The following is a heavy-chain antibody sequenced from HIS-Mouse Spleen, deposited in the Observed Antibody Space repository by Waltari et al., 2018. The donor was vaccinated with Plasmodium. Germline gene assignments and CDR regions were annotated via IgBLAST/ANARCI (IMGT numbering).Heavy chain of an antibody. CDR3: ARARAPDY. Sequence: VQLVESGGGLVQPGGSLRLSCAAPGFTFRSYWMSWVRQAPGKGLEWVANIKQDGSEKYYVDSVKGRFTISRDNAKNSLYLQMNSLRAEDTAVYYCARARAPDYWGQGSLVTVSS. CDR2: IKQDGSEK. J-gene: IGHJ4*02. D-gene: IGHD3-10*01. V-gene: IGHV3-7*04. CDR1: GFTFRSYW.